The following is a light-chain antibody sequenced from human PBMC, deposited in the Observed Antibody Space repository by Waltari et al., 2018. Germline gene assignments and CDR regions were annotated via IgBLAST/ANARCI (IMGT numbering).Light chain of an antibody. Sequence: DIQMTQSPSSLSASIGDRVTITSRASQSITTYLNWYQQKPGKAPKLLIYAASSLQSGVPSRFSGSGSGTDFTLTISSLQPEDFATYSCQESYKTPPTFGGGTKVEI. J-gene: IGKJ4*01. CDR2: AAS. V-gene: IGKV1-39*01. CDR1: QSITTY. CDR3: QESYKTPPT.